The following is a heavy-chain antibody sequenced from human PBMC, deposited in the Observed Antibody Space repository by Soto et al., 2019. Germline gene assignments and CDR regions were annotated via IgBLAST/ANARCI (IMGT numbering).Heavy chain of an antibody. J-gene: IGHJ6*02. Sequence: LSLTCAISGDSVSSNSAAWNWIRQSPSRGLEWLGRTYYRSKWYNDYAVSVKSRITINPDTSKNQFSLQLNSVTPEDTAVYYCARSVGPYYYDSSGYIYYYGMDVWGQGTTVTVSS. CDR2: TYYRSKWYN. D-gene: IGHD3-22*01. V-gene: IGHV6-1*01. CDR3: ARSVGPYYYDSSGYIYYYGMDV. CDR1: GDSVSSNSAA.